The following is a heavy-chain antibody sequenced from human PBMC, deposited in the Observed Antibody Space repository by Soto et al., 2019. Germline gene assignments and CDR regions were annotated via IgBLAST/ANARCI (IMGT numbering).Heavy chain of an antibody. CDR2: IYSSGST. CDR3: ARGTIFGVVNGMDV. CDR1: GGSISNYY. V-gene: IGHV4-59*01. Sequence: SETLSLTCTVSGGSISNYYWNWIRQSPGKGLEWIGYIYSSGSTHYNPSLQNRVTISIDTSKNQVSLKVNSVTAADTAVYYCARGTIFGVVNGMDVWGQGTTVTVSS. J-gene: IGHJ6*02. D-gene: IGHD3-3*01.